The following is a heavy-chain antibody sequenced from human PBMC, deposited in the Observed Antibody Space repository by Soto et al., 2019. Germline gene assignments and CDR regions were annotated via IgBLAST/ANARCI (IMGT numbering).Heavy chain of an antibody. CDR3: ARDTREITIVRGVIPYYIYHMDV. CDR1: GGTFNNSA. CDR2: IIPAFGTP. D-gene: IGHD3-10*01. V-gene: IGHV1-69*01. J-gene: IGHJ6*04. Sequence: QVQLAQSGAEVKKRGSSVKVSCRVSGGTFNNSAISWVRQAPGEGLEWMGGIIPAFGTPKYAQRFQDRVTISADVYAATAYMELTSLRSDDTAVYYCARDTREITIVRGVIPYYIYHMDVWGTGTTVAVSS.